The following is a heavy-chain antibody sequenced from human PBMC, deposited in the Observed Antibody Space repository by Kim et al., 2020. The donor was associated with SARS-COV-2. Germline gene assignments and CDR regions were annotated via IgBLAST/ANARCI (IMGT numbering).Heavy chain of an antibody. D-gene: IGHD2-8*01. Sequence: SETLSLICAVYGGSFSGYYWSWIRQPPGKGLEWIGEINHSGSTNYNPSLKSRVTISVDTSKNQFSLKLSSVTAADTAVYYCARGFSDCTNGVCYRFNFD. CDR3: ARGFSDCTNGVCYRFNFD. CDR2: INHSGST. V-gene: IGHV4-34*01. J-gene: IGHJ4*01. CDR1: GGSFSGYY.